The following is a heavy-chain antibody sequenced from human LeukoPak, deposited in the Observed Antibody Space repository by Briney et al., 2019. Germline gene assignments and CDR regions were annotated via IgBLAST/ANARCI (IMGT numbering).Heavy chain of an antibody. CDR1: GFTVSSNY. J-gene: IGHJ4*02. Sequence: PGGSLRLSCAASGFTVSSNYMSWVRQAPGKGLEWVSVIYSGGSTYYADSVKGRFTISRDNSKNTLYLQMNSLRAEDTAVYYCARGPPYYYDSSGYEGTNGYWGQGTLVTVSS. V-gene: IGHV3-66*01. CDR2: IYSGGST. CDR3: ARGPPYYYDSSGYEGTNGY. D-gene: IGHD3-22*01.